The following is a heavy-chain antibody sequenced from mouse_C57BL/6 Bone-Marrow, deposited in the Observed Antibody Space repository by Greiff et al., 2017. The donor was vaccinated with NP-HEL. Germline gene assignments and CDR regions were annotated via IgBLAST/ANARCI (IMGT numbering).Heavy chain of an antibody. CDR3: ARSPGATRMDY. CDR2: INPNNGGT. J-gene: IGHJ4*01. V-gene: IGHV1-26*01. CDR1: GYTFTDYY. Sequence: VQLQQSGPELVKPGASVKISCKASGYTFTDYYMNWVKQSHGKSLEWIGDINPNNGGTSYNQKFKGKATLTVDKSSSTAYMELRSLTSEDSAVYYRARSPGATRMDYWGQGTSVTGSS. D-gene: IGHD3-1*01.